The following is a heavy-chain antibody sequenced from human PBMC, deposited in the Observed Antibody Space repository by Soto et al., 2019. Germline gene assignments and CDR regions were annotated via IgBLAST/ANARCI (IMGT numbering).Heavy chain of an antibody. J-gene: IGHJ5*02. V-gene: IGHV4-4*07. D-gene: IGHD4-4*01. CDR1: GGPITAQY. CDR2: IYSTGTT. Sequence: QEQLQEWGPGLLKPSETLSLTCTVSGGPITAQYWSWIRQPPGKELEWIGRIYSTGTTNYNPSRRSRVTMAVDTSKNQFSLRLTSVPAADTAVYYCTRDVYSNSNNWFYPWGQGTLVSVSS. CDR3: TRDVYSNSNNWFYP.